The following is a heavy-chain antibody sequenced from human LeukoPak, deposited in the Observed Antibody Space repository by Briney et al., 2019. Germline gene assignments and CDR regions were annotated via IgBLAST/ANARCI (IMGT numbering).Heavy chain of an antibody. CDR3: AREPMVRDFNWFDP. V-gene: IGHV1-2*06. CDR2: INPNSGGT. D-gene: IGHD3-10*01. CDR1: GYAFTGYY. Sequence: ASVKVSCKASGYAFTGYYIHWVRQAPGQGLEWMGRINPNSGGTNYAQTFQGRVTMTRDTSISTAYMELSRLTSDDTAVYYCAREPMVRDFNWFDPWGQGTLVTVSS. J-gene: IGHJ5*02.